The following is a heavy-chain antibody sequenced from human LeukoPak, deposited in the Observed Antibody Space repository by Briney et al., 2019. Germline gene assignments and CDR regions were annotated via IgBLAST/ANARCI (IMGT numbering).Heavy chain of an antibody. CDR1: GGSFRGYY. D-gene: IGHD2-15*01. V-gene: IGHV4-34*01. J-gene: IGHJ5*02. CDR2: INHSGST. CDR3: ARARRFRYCSGGSCLNWFDP. Sequence: SETLSLTCAVYGGSFRGYYWSWIRQPPGKGLEWIGEINHSGSTNYNPSLKSRVTISVDTSKNQFSLTLSSVTAADTAVYYCARARRFRYCSGGSCLNWFDPWGQGTLVTVSS.